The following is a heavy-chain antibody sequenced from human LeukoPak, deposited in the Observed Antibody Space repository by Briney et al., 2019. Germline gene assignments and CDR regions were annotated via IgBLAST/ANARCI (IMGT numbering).Heavy chain of an antibody. CDR1: GFTFSSYA. CDR3: AKGLTPLYCSSTSCYTGDAFDI. CDR2: ISYDGSNK. V-gene: IGHV3-30*04. Sequence: QPGGSLRLSCAASGFTFSSYAMHWVRQAPGKGLEWVAVISYDGSNKYYADSVKGRFTISRDNSKNTLYLQMNSLRAEDTAVYYCAKGLTPLYCSSTSCYTGDAFDIWGQGTMVTVSS. J-gene: IGHJ3*02. D-gene: IGHD2-2*02.